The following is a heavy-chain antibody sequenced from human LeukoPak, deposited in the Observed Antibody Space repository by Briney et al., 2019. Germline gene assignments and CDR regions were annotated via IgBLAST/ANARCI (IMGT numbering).Heavy chain of an antibody. Sequence: ASVKVSCKASGCTFSSYAISWVRQAPGQGLEWMGGIIPIFGTANYAQKFQGRVTITADESTSTAYMELSSLTSEDTAVYFCARGLWSAHRREYYFDSWGQGTLVTVSS. J-gene: IGHJ4*02. D-gene: IGHD3-3*01. V-gene: IGHV1-69*13. CDR3: ARGLWSAHRREYYFDS. CDR2: IIPIFGTA. CDR1: GCTFSSYA.